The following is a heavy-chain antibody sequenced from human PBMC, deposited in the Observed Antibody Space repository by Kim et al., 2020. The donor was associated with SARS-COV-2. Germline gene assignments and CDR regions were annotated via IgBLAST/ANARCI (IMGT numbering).Heavy chain of an antibody. CDR3: ARALHLSSGWYEGNYYYYGMDV. CDR1: GFTFSSYS. Sequence: GGSLRLSCAASGFTFSSYSMNWVRQAPGKGLEWVSSISSSSSYIYYADSVKGRFTISRDNAKNSLYLQMSSLRAEDTAVYYCARALHLSSGWYEGNYYYYGMDVWGQGTTVTVSS. V-gene: IGHV3-21*01. D-gene: IGHD6-19*01. CDR2: ISSSSSYI. J-gene: IGHJ6*02.